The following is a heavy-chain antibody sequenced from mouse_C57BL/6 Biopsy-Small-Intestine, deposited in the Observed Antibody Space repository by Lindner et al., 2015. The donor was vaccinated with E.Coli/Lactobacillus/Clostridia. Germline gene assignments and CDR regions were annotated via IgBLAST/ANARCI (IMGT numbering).Heavy chain of an antibody. CDR1: GFSLTSYG. D-gene: IGHD1-1*01. Sequence: VQLQESGPGLVAPSQSLSITCTVSGFSLTSYGVSWVRQPPGEGLEWLGVIWGDGGTHYHSALISRLSISKDNSKSQVFLKLNSLQTDDTATYYCAREVLPMDYWGQGTSVIVSS. V-gene: IGHV2-3*01. CDR3: AREVLPMDY. CDR2: IWGDGGT. J-gene: IGHJ4*01.